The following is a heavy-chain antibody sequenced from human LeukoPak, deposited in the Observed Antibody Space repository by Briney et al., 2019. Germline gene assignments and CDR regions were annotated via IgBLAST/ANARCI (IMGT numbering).Heavy chain of an antibody. CDR1: GYTFPGYY. Sequence: WASVKVSCKASGYTFPGYYIHWVRQAPGQGLEWLGWINPNSGGTNYAQRFQGRVTMTRDTSINTAYMELSRLTSNDTATFYCASLISIEDGNNWFDPWGQGTPVTVSS. D-gene: IGHD2-21*01. V-gene: IGHV1-2*02. CDR3: ASLISIEDGNNWFDP. CDR2: INPNSGGT. J-gene: IGHJ5*02.